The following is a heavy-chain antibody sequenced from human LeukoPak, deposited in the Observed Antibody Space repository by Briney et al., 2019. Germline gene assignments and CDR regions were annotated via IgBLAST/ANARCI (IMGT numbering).Heavy chain of an antibody. CDR3: ATNDFWSGYYTGYYYYYMDV. J-gene: IGHJ6*03. Sequence: SETLSLTCTVSGGSISSGDYYWSWIRQPPGKGLEWIGYIYYSGSTYYNPSLKSRVTISVDTSKNQFSLKLSSVTAADMAVYYCATNDFWSGYYTGYYYYYMDVWGKGTTVTVSS. CDR2: IYYSGST. CDR1: GGSISSGDYY. D-gene: IGHD3-3*01. V-gene: IGHV4-30-4*08.